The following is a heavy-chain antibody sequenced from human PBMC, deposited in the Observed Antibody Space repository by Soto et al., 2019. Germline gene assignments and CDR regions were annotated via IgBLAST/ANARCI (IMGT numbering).Heavy chain of an antibody. CDR2: IYYSGST. CDR1: GGSISSYY. CDR3: ARHRGTYYYYGMDV. D-gene: IGHD3-10*01. V-gene: IGHV4-59*08. Sequence: LSLTCTVSGGSISSYYWSWIRQPPGKGLEWIGYIYYSGSTNYNPSLKSRVTISVDTSKNQFSLKLSSVTAADTAVYYCARHRGTYYYYGMDVWGQGTTVTVSS. J-gene: IGHJ6*02.